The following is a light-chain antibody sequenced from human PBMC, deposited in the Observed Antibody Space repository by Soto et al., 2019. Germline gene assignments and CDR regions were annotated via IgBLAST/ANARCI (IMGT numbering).Light chain of an antibody. V-gene: IGLV2-14*03. CDR3: SSYTNSNTLWV. J-gene: IGLJ3*02. Sequence: QSALTQPASVSGSPGQSITISCTGTSSDVGAYNFVSWHQQHPGKAPKLMIYNVYDRPSGISYRFSGSKSGNTASLTISGLQGEDEADYYCSSYTNSNTLWVFGGGTKLTVL. CDR2: NVY. CDR1: SSDVGAYNF.